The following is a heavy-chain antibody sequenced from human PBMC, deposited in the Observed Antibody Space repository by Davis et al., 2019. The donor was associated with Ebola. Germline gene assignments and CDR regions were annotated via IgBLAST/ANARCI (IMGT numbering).Heavy chain of an antibody. J-gene: IGHJ5*02. CDR2: ISYDGSNK. CDR1: GFTFSSYA. CDR3: ARRKSSSWLRRQAQNWFDP. Sequence: PGGSLRLSCAASGFTFSSYAMHWVRQAPGKGLEWVAVISYDGSNKYYADSVKGRFTISRDNSKNTLYLQMNSLRAEDTAVYYCARRKSSSWLRRQAQNWFDPWGQGTLVTVSS. D-gene: IGHD6-13*01. V-gene: IGHV3-30-3*01.